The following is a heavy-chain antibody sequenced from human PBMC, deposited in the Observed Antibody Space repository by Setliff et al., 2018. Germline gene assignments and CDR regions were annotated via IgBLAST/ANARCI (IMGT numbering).Heavy chain of an antibody. CDR2: IKQDGSTK. Sequence: GGSLRLSCVVSGFSFSRHWMSWVRQAPGKGLEWVADIKQDGSTKYYLDSVKGRFTISRDNAKRSLYLQMNSLRADDTAVYYCVRDSPIRLGVLHSWGQGTLVTVSS. CDR1: GFSFSRHW. CDR3: VRDSPIRLGVLHS. D-gene: IGHD2-8*02. J-gene: IGHJ4*02. V-gene: IGHV3-7*01.